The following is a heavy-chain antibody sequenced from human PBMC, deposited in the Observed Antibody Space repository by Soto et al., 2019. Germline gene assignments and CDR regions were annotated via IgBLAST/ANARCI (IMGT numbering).Heavy chain of an antibody. D-gene: IGHD3-10*01. CDR2: IYFAGST. Sequence: SETLSLTCTVSGDSISSGSFYWGWVRQPPGNGLEWIGSIYFAGSTYYNPSLKSRVTISVDASKNQISLKLSSVTAADTAVYYCARQRYYFGSGSYSYYVWGQGTTVTVSS. J-gene: IGHJ6*02. V-gene: IGHV4-39*01. CDR3: ARQRYYFGSGSYSYYV. CDR1: GDSISSGSFY.